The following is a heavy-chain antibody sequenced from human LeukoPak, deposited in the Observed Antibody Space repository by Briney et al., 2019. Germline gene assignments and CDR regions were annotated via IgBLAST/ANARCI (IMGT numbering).Heavy chain of an antibody. CDR1: GGSISSYY. D-gene: IGHD4-17*01. CDR3: ARDRKFTVTPRRDYYHYYMDV. CDR2: IYYSGST. J-gene: IGHJ6*03. V-gene: IGHV4-59*01. Sequence: PSETLSLTCTVSGGSISSYYWSWIRQPPGKGLEWIGYIYYSGSTNYNPSLKSRVTISVDTSKNQFSLKLSSVTAADTAVYYCARDRKFTVTPRRDYYHYYMDVWGKGTTVTVSS.